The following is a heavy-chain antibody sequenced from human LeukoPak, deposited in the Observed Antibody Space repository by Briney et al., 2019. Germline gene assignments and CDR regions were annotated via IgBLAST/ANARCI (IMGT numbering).Heavy chain of an antibody. J-gene: IGHJ6*03. Sequence: GGSLRLSCAASGFTVSSNYMSWVRQAPGKGLEWVSVIYTGGSTYCADSVKGRFTISRDNSKNTLYLQTNSLRAEDTAVYYCARVRPHPIIDVWGKGTTVTVSS. CDR2: IYTGGST. D-gene: IGHD6-6*01. CDR3: ARVRPHPIIDV. CDR1: GFTVSSNY. V-gene: IGHV3-53*01.